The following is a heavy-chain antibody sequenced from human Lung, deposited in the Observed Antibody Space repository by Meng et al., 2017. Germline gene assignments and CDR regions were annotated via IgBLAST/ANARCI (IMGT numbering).Heavy chain of an antibody. CDR2: TSTYNSNR. Sequence: QAQLVQSGGEVKKPGASVKVSCQASGYSFTNYGINWVRQAPGKGLEWMGWTSTYNSNRNYAQSLQGRVTMTTDTSTTTAYMELRSLTFDDTAVYYCARGRHCSSTTCYLSDSWGQGTLVTVSS. CDR3: ARGRHCSSTTCYLSDS. D-gene: IGHD2-2*01. CDR1: GYSFTNYG. J-gene: IGHJ4*02. V-gene: IGHV1-18*01.